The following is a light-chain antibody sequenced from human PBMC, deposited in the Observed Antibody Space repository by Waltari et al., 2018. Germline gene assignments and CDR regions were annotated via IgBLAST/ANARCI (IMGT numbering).Light chain of an antibody. CDR3: SSYAGSNNRVV. J-gene: IGLJ2*01. CDR2: EVR. Sequence: QSALPQPPSASGSPGQPVTISCPGPSTHVRGYHYVSWYQQHPGNAPKRIIYEVRKRPSGIPDRFSGSKSGDTASLTVSGLQADDEADYFCSSYAGSNNRVVFGGGTELTVL. V-gene: IGLV2-8*01. CDR1: STHVRGYHY.